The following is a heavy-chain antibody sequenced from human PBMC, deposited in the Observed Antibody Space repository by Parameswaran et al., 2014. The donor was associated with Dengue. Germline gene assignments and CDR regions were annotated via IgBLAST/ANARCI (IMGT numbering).Heavy chain of an antibody. Sequence: RWIRQPPGKGLEWIGEINHSGSTNYNPSLKSRVTISVDTSKSQFSLKLSSVTAADTAVYYCAREGDYWGQGTLVTVSS. V-gene: IGHV4-34*01. CDR3: AREGDY. J-gene: IGHJ4*02. CDR2: INHSGST.